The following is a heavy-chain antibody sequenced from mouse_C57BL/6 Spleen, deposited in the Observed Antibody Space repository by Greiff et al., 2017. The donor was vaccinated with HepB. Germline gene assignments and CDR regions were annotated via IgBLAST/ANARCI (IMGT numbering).Heavy chain of an antibody. V-gene: IGHV5-17*01. CDR2: ISSGSSTI. CDR1: GFTFSDYG. Sequence: DVKLVESGGGLVKPGGSLKLSCAASGFTFSDYGMHWVRQAPEKGLEWVAYISSGSSTIYYADTVKGRFTISRDNAKNTLFLQMTSLRSEDTAMYYCARGYYGSSYLYYYAMDYWGQGTSVTVSS. D-gene: IGHD1-1*01. CDR3: ARGYYGSSYLYYYAMDY. J-gene: IGHJ4*01.